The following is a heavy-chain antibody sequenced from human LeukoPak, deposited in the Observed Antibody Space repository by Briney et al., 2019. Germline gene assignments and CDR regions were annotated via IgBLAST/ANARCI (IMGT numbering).Heavy chain of an antibody. CDR2: IYYSGST. CDR3: ARESGYDYYYYYYGMDV. Sequence: SETLSLTCTVSGGSISSSSYYWGWIRQPPGKGLEWIGSIYYSGSTYYNPSLKSRVTISVDTSKNQFSLKLSSVTAADTAVYYCARESGYDYYYYYYGMDVWGQGTTVIVSS. V-gene: IGHV4-39*07. CDR1: GGSISSSSYY. J-gene: IGHJ6*02. D-gene: IGHD5-12*01.